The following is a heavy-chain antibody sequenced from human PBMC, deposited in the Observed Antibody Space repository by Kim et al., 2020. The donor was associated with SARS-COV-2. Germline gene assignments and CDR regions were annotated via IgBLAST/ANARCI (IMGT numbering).Heavy chain of an antibody. D-gene: IGHD3-22*01. Sequence: GGSLRLSCVGSGFSFRTYGMNWVRQAPGKGLEWISYTSSSSNSIYYADSVKGRFTISRDNAKSSLFLQMSSLRDEETAVYYCAREAITLIGYNMDVWGQGTAVTVSS. V-gene: IGHV3-48*02. CDR3: AREAITLIGYNMDV. J-gene: IGHJ6*02. CDR1: GFSFRTYG. CDR2: TSSSSNSI.